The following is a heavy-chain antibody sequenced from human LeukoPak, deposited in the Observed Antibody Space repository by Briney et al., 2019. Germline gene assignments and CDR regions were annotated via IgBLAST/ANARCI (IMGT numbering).Heavy chain of an antibody. CDR2: INPNSGGT. V-gene: IGHV1-2*04. J-gene: IGHJ6*03. D-gene: IGHD6-6*01. CDR1: GYTFTGYY. CDR3: ARGSSSLGYYYYYMDV. Sequence: ASVKVSCKASGYTFTGYYMHWVRQAPGQGLEWMGWINPNSGGTNYAQKFQGWVTMTRDTSISTAYMELSRLRSDDTAVYYCARGSSSLGYYYYYMDVWGKGTTVTVSS.